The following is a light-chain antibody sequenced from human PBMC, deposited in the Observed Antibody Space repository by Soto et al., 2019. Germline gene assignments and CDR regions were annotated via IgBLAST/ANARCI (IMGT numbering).Light chain of an antibody. CDR1: QSISSW. V-gene: IGKV1-5*01. CDR3: QQYNSYRT. J-gene: IGKJ1*01. Sequence: DIQMTQSPSTLSASVGDRVTITCRASQSISSWLAWYQQKPGKAPKLLIYDASSLESGVPSRSSGSGSGTEFTLTISSLQPDDFATYYCQQYNSYRTFGQGTKVDIK. CDR2: DAS.